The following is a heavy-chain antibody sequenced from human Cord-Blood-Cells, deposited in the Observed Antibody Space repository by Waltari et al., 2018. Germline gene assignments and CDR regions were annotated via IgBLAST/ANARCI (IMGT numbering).Heavy chain of an antibody. CDR3: ARDPNSSGWYYFDY. J-gene: IGHJ4*02. CDR1: GGSISSYY. CDR2: IYTSGST. D-gene: IGHD6-19*01. Sequence: QVQLQESAPGLVQPSETLSLPCTVPGGSISSYYWRWIRQPAGKGLEWIGRIYTSGSTNYNPSLKSRVTMSVDTSKNQFSLKLSSVTAADTAVYYCARDPNSSGWYYFDYWGQGTLVTVSS. V-gene: IGHV4-4*07.